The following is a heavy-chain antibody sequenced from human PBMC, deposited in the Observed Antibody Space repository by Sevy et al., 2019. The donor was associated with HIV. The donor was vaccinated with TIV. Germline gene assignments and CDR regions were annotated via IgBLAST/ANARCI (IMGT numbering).Heavy chain of an antibody. Sequence: GGSLRLSCTGSGFSFSYYGIHWVRQAPGKGLDWVALISHDGINEYYADSVKGRFTISRANSKNTVYLEMNRLRNEDTAIYFGANAYSGSYSHSYLYALDVWGQGTTVTVSS. CDR3: ANAYSGSYSHSYLYALDV. V-gene: IGHV3-30*18. CDR1: GFSFSYYG. J-gene: IGHJ6*02. D-gene: IGHD1-26*01. CDR2: ISHDGINE.